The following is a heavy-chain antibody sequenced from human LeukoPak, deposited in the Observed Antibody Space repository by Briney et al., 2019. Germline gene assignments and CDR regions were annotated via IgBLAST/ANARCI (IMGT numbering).Heavy chain of an antibody. D-gene: IGHD5-24*01. Sequence: GGSPRLSCAASGFTFSGYGMHWVRQAPGKGLEWVSFIRYDGCDKYYADSVKGRFTISRDNSKNTLYLQMNSLRVEDTAVYYCAAINIAQLPIRVHWGQGTLVTVSS. J-gene: IGHJ4*02. CDR2: IRYDGCDK. V-gene: IGHV3-30*02. CDR3: AAINIAQLPIRVH. CDR1: GFTFSGYG.